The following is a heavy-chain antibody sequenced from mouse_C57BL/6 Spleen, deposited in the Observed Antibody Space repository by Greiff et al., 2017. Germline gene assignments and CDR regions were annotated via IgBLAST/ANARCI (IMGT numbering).Heavy chain of an antibody. J-gene: IGHJ4*01. CDR3: ARDYGSSYSAMDY. CDR2: IDPSDSYT. CDR1: GYTFTSYW. Sequence: VQLQQPGAELVMPGASVKLSCKASGYTFTSYWMHWVKQRPGQGLEWIGEIDPSDSYTNYNQKFKGKSTLTVDKSSSTAYMQLSSLTSEDSAVYYCARDYGSSYSAMDYWGQGTSVTVSS. V-gene: IGHV1-69*01. D-gene: IGHD1-1*01.